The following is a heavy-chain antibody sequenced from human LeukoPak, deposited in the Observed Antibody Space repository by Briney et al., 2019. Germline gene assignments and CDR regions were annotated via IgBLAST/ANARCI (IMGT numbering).Heavy chain of an antibody. CDR1: GFTFSSYG. V-gene: IGHV3-30*02. Sequence: GGSLRLSCAAPGFTFSSYGMHWVRQAPGRGLEWVAFIRYDGSNKYYADSVKGRFTISRDNSKNTLYLQMNSLRAEDTAVYYCAKDPRYYYYDSSGYHLGYFDYWGQGTLVTVSS. J-gene: IGHJ4*02. D-gene: IGHD3-22*01. CDR3: AKDPRYYYYDSSGYHLGYFDY. CDR2: IRYDGSNK.